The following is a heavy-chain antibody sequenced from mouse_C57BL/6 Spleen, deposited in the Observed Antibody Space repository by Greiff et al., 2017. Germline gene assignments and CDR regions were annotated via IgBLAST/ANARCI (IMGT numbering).Heavy chain of an antibody. V-gene: IGHV1-53*01. D-gene: IGHD2-4*01. CDR1: GYTFTSYW. CDR2: INPSNGGT. J-gene: IGHJ4*01. CDR3: ARSGDYDGYYYAMDY. Sequence: QVQLQQSGTELVKPGASVKLSCKASGYTFTSYWMHWVKQRPGQGLEWIGNINPSNGGTNYNEKFKSTATLTVDKSSSTAYIQLSSLTSEDSAVYYCARSGDYDGYYYAMDYWGQGTSVTVSS.